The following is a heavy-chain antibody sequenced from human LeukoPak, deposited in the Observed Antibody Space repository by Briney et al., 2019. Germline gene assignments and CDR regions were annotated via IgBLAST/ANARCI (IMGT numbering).Heavy chain of an antibody. CDR1: GGSISSGSYY. V-gene: IGHV4-61*02. D-gene: IGHD5-12*01. Sequence: PSQTLSLTCTVSGGSISSGSYYWSWIRQPAGKGLEWIGRIYTSGSTNYNPSLKSRVTISVDTSKNQFSLKLSSVTAADTAVYYCARHRYSGYDYWGQGTLVTVSS. CDR3: ARHRYSGYDY. CDR2: IYTSGST. J-gene: IGHJ4*02.